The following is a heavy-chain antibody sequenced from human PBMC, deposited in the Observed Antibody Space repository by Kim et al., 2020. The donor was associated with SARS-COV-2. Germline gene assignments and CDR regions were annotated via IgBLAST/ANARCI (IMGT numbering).Heavy chain of an antibody. V-gene: IGHV1-3*01. CDR3: ARSIAARLLFDP. Sequence: KYSQKFQGRVTITRDTSASTAYMELSSLRSEDTAVYYCARSIAARLLFDPWGQGTLVTVSS. J-gene: IGHJ5*02. D-gene: IGHD6-6*01.